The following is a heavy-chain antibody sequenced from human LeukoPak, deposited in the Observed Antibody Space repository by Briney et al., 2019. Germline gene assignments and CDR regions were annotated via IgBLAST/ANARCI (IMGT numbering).Heavy chain of an antibody. CDR2: INHSGST. V-gene: IGHV4-34*01. CDR1: GGSFSGYY. D-gene: IGHD3-22*01. Sequence: SETLSLTCAVYGGSFSGYYWSWIRQPPGKGLEWIGEINHSGSTNYNPSLKSRVTISVDTSKNQFSLKLSPVTAADTAVYYCARVRMYYYDSSGYFTYWGQGTLVTVSS. J-gene: IGHJ4*02. CDR3: ARVRMYYYDSSGYFTY.